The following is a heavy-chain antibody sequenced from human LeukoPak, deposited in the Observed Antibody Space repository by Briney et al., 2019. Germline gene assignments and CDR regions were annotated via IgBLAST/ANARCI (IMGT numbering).Heavy chain of an antibody. CDR2: ISYDGSNK. J-gene: IGHJ4*02. CDR1: GFTFSSYA. D-gene: IGHD3-22*01. Sequence: GRSLRLSCAASGFTFSSYAMHWVRQAPGKGLEWVAVISYDGSNKYYADSVKGRFTISRDNSKNTLYLQMNSLRAEDTAVYYCARLYYYDSSGYYYEGVIFDYWGQGTLVTVSS. CDR3: ARLYYYDSSGYYYEGVIFDY. V-gene: IGHV3-30-3*01.